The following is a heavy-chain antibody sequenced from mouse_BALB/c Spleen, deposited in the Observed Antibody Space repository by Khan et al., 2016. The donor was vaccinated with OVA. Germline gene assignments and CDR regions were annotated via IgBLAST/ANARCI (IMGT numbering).Heavy chain of an antibody. J-gene: IGHJ2*01. CDR2: IYPGTDNT. CDR3: ARDEALYYLAY. Sequence: QVQLKQSGAELVRPGASVKLSCKTSGYIFTSYWIHWVKQRSGQGLEWIARIYPGTDNTYYNEKLRDKATLTADKSSSTAYIQLSSLKSEDSAVYFLARDEALYYLAYWGQGTTLTVSS. CDR1: GYIFTSYW. D-gene: IGHD1-1*01. V-gene: IGHV1-76*01.